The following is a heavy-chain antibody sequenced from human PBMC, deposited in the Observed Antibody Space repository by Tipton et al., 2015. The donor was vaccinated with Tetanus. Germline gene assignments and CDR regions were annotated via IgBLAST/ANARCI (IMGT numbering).Heavy chain of an antibody. CDR1: GGSVRSGDYA. V-gene: IGHV4-61*08. CDR3: ARRLIQNWFDP. CDR2: VSYSGRS. D-gene: IGHD2-8*01. Sequence: LRLSCSVSGGSVRSGDYAWNWIRQPPGKGLEWLAYVSYSGRSNSNYSLKSRLSISRDTSKNQFSLRLASVTAADTAVYYCARRLIQNWFDPWGQGTLVTVSS. J-gene: IGHJ5*02.